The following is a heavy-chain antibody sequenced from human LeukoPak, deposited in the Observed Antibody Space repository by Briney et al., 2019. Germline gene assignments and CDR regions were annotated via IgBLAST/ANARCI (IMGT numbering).Heavy chain of an antibody. V-gene: IGHV1-18*04. CDR1: GYTLGSYG. CDR3: ARGAYGIVNRWYFDY. Sequence: ASVKVSCKASGYTLGSYGISWVRQAPGRGLEWIGRIDAYNGNTNYARKFQGRVTVTTDTSTNTAYMELRSLKSDDTAIYFCARGAYGIVNRWYFDYWGQGTLVTVTS. CDR2: IDAYNGNT. J-gene: IGHJ4*02. D-gene: IGHD2-21*01.